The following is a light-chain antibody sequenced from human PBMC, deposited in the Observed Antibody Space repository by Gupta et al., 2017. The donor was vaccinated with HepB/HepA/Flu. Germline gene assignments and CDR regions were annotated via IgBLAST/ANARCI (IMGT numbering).Light chain of an antibody. CDR3: QHSNDRPFT. CDR1: QDVSGF. V-gene: IGKV3D-11*01. Sequence: VFPQFPANLSLSPGESATLSCRASQDVSGFLAWYQQRPGQAPRLLSYDAYKRATGIPGRCSGSGSGNVFSPTSDSLGPEDVAVYYCQHSNDRPFTFGPGTRVDIK. CDR2: DAY. J-gene: IGKJ3*01.